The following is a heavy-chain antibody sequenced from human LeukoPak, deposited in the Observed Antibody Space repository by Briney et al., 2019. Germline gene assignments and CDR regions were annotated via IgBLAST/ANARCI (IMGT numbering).Heavy chain of an antibody. Sequence: GASVKVSCKVSGYTLTELSMHWVRQAPGKGLEWMGGFDPEDGETIYAQKFQGRVTMTEDTSTDTAYMELSSLRSEDTAVHYCATGHPSYYDFWSGYLFDYWGQGTLVTVSS. CDR3: ATGHPSYYDFWSGYLFDY. D-gene: IGHD3-3*01. V-gene: IGHV1-24*01. CDR1: GYTLTELS. J-gene: IGHJ4*02. CDR2: FDPEDGET.